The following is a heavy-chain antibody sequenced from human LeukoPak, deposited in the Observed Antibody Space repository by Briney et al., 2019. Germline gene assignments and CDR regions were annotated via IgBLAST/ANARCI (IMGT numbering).Heavy chain of an antibody. Sequence: EASVNVSFKASGYTFTGYYVHWVRQAPGQGLEWMGRINPNSGDTNYAQKFQGRVTMTRDTSISTAYMELSRLRSDDTAVYYCARDYCGGDCFPDYWGQGTLVTVSS. D-gene: IGHD2-21*02. CDR2: INPNSGDT. CDR3: ARDYCGGDCFPDY. V-gene: IGHV1-2*06. J-gene: IGHJ4*02. CDR1: GYTFTGYY.